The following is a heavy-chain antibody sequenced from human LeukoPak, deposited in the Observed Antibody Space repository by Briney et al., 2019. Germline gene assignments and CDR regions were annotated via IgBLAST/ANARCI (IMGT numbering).Heavy chain of an antibody. V-gene: IGHV3-30-3*01. Sequence: GGSLRLSCAASGFTFSSYAMHWVRQAPGKGLEWVAVISYDGSNKYYADSVKGRFTISRDNSKNTLYLQMNSLRAEDTAVYYCARDPVPIAVDDHDAFDIWGQGTMVTVSS. CDR2: ISYDGSNK. D-gene: IGHD6-19*01. CDR1: GFTFSSYA. J-gene: IGHJ3*02. CDR3: ARDPVPIAVDDHDAFDI.